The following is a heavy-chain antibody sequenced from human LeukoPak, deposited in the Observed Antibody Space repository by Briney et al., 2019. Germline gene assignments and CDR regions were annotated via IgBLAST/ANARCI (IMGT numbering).Heavy chain of an antibody. CDR2: IRYDGSNK. CDR3: AKDQDSRGWYPDY. V-gene: IGHV3-30*02. Sequence: GGSLRLAWAASGFTLSSYEMNWVRQAPGKGLGWVAFIRYDGSNKYYADSVKGRFTISRDNSKNTLYLQMDSLRAKDTAVYYCAKDQDSRGWYPDYWGPGTLVTVSS. D-gene: IGHD6-19*01. J-gene: IGHJ4*02. CDR1: GFTLSSYE.